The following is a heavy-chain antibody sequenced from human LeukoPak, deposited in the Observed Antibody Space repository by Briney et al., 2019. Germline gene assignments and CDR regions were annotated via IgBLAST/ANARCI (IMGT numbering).Heavy chain of an antibody. CDR3: ARLRRGSSWSYDY. V-gene: IGHV3-21*01. J-gene: IGHJ4*02. D-gene: IGHD6-13*01. Sequence: PGGSLRLSCAASGFTFTYYSMNWVRQAPGRGLEWVSSISSSTSYIYYADSVKGRFTISRDNAKNSLYLQMNSLRAEDTAVYYCARLRRGSSWSYDYWGQGTLVTVSS. CDR1: GFTFTYYS. CDR2: ISSSTSYI.